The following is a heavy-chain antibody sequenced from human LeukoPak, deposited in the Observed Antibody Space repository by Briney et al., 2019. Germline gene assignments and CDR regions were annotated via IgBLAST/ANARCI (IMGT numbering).Heavy chain of an antibody. CDR1: GYTFTSYD. V-gene: IGHV1-8*01. CDR2: MNPNSGNT. Sequence: ASVKVSCKASGYTFTSYDINWVRQATGQGLEWMGWMNPNSGNTGYAQKFQGRVTMTRDTSISTAYMELSSLSSDDTVVYYCARTPSNAWRNNDYWGHGTLVTVSS. J-gene: IGHJ4*01. CDR3: ARTPSNAWRNNDY. D-gene: IGHD1/OR15-1a*01.